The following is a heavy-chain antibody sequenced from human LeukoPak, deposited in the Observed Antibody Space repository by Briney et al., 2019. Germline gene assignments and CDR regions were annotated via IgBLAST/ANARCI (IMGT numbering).Heavy chain of an antibody. CDR3: ARHGYDSSGYFDY. J-gene: IGHJ4*02. D-gene: IGHD3-22*01. V-gene: IGHV4-59*08. CDR1: GGSISSYY. CDR2: IYYSGST. Sequence: SETLSLTCTVSGGSISSYYWSWIRQPPGKGLEWIGYIYYSGSTNYNPSLKSRVTISVDTSKNQFSLKLSSVTAADMAVYYCARHGYDSSGYFDYWGQGTLVTVSS.